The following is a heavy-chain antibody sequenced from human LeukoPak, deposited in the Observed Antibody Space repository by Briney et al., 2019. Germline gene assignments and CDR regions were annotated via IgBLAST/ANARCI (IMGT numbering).Heavy chain of an antibody. CDR2: IYYSGST. CDR3: ARDRYYYDSSGTRWFDP. Sequence: PSETLSLTCTVSGDSITSYYWSWIRQPPGKGLEWIGYIYYSGSTNYNPSLMRRVTMSVDTSKNQFSLKLSSVTAAYTAVYYCARDRYYYDSSGTRWFDPWGQGTLVTVSS. V-gene: IGHV4-59*01. CDR1: GDSITSYY. D-gene: IGHD3-22*01. J-gene: IGHJ5*02.